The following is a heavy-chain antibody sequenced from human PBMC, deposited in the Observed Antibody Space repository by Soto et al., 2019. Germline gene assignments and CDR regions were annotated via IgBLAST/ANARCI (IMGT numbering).Heavy chain of an antibody. V-gene: IGHV4-34*01. D-gene: IGHD2-2*02. CDR3: ARGGQYCSSTSCYNLFDY. Sequence: SETLSLTCAVYGGSFSGYYWSWIRQPPGKGLEWIGEINHSGSTNYNPSLKSRVTISVDTSKNQFSLKLSSVTAADTAVYYCARGGQYCSSTSCYNLFDYWGQGTLVTVSS. J-gene: IGHJ4*02. CDR1: GGSFSGYY. CDR2: INHSGST.